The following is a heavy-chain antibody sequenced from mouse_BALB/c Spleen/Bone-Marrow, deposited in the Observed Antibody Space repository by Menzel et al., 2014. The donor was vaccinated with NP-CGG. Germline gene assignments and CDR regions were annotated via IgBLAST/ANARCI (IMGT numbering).Heavy chain of an antibody. D-gene: IGHD2-10*01. J-gene: IGHJ2*01. V-gene: IGHV1-54*03. CDR2: INPGSGGT. Sequence: LVESGAELVRPGTSVKVSCKASGYAFTNYLIEWVKQRPGQGLEWIGVINPGSGGTNYNEKFKGKATLTADKSSSTAYTQLSSLTSDDSAVYFCARGAYYGNYFDYWGQGTTLTVSS. CDR1: GYAFTNYL. CDR3: ARGAYYGNYFDY.